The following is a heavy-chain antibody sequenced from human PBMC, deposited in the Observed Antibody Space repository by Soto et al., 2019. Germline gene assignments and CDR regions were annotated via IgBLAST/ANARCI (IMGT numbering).Heavy chain of an antibody. CDR3: ARQAMVRGLTGWFDP. V-gene: IGHV4-39*01. CDR1: GGSISSSSYY. CDR2: IFISGST. Sequence: QLQLQESGPGLVKPSETLSLTCTVSGGSISSSSYYWGWIRQPPGKGLEWIGSIFISGSTYYNPSLKSRLNISVDTSKNQFSLKLSSVTAADTALYYCARQAMVRGLTGWFDPWGQGTLVTVSS. J-gene: IGHJ5*02. D-gene: IGHD3-10*01.